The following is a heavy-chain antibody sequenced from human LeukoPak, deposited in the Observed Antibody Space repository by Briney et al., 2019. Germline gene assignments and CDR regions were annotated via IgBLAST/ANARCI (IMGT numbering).Heavy chain of an antibody. V-gene: IGHV1-69*13. J-gene: IGHJ6*02. CDR1: GGTFSSYA. CDR3: ATRGYCTNGVCPYYGMDV. Sequence: ASVNVSCKASGGTFSSYAISWVRQAPGQGLEWMGGIIPIFGTANYAQKFQGRVTITADESTSTAYMELSSLRSEDTAVYYCATRGYCTNGVCPYYGMDVWGQGTTVTVSS. D-gene: IGHD2-8*01. CDR2: IIPIFGTA.